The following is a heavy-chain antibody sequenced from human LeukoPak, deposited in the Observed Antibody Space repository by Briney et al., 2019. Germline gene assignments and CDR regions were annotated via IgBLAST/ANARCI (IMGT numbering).Heavy chain of an antibody. J-gene: IGHJ4*02. D-gene: IGHD3-22*01. CDR2: ISGSGGST. V-gene: IGHV3-23*01. CDR1: GFTFSSYA. CDR3: ARGQGGSGYQYYFDS. Sequence: GGSLRLSCAASGFTFSSYAMSWVRQAPGKGLEWVSAISGSGGSTYYADSVKGRFTISRDNSKNTLYLQMNSLRAEDTAVYYCARGQGGSGYQYYFDSWGQGPLVTVSS.